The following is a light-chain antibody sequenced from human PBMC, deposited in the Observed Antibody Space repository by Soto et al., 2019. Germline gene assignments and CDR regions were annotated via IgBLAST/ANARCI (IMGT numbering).Light chain of an antibody. CDR2: GES. Sequence: EIMMKQSPSTVLPSVGERGTXSCWXIQSVSISYLAWYQQKPAQTPTILIYGESSRANGIPDRFTGSGSETDLLLTISRTEHTDYAIYYCQQYSDSLPCTFGQGTTLDIK. J-gene: IGKJ1*01. V-gene: IGKV3-20*01. CDR1: QSVSISY. CDR3: QQYSDSLPCT.